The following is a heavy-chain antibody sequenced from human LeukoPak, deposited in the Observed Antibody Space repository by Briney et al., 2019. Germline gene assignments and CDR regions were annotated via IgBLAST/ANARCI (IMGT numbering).Heavy chain of an antibody. CDR1: GGSISSGGYS. CDR3: ATGDTARGLGY. Sequence: SQTLSLTCAVSGGSISSGGYSWSWIRQPPGKGLEWIGYIYHSGSTYYNPSLKSRVTISVDRSKNQFSLKLSSVTAAGTAVYYCATGDTARGLGYWGQGTLVTVSS. J-gene: IGHJ4*02. D-gene: IGHD5-18*01. CDR2: IYHSGST. V-gene: IGHV4-30-2*01.